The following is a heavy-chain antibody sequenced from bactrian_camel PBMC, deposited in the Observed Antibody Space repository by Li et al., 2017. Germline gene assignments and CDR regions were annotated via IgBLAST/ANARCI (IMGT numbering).Heavy chain of an antibody. CDR3: AKGGGRWPASFGY. CDR2: IDSGGGST. V-gene: IGHV3S40*01. D-gene: IGHD1*01. Sequence: DVQLVESGGGLVQAGESLTLSCTVSGLTFDLYAMSWVRQAPGKGLEWVSAIDSGGGSTFYADSVKGRFTISSDNAKNTMYLQLNSLKTDDTAMYYCAKGGGRWPASFGYWGQGTQVTVS. CDR1: GLTFDLYA. J-gene: IGHJ6*01.